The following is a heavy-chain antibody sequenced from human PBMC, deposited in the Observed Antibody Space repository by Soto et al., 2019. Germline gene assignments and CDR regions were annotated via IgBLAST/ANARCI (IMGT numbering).Heavy chain of an antibody. CDR2: IRGLSPYT. CDR1: GFTFRTYT. D-gene: IGHD3-10*01. V-gene: IGHV3-21*01. Sequence: TGGSLRLSCISSGFTFRTYTMNWVRQAPGKGLEWVSGIRGLSPYTFYAESVKGRFTISRDNAKNSLYLQMNSLRAEDTAVYYCARDRGYDAHDYYYNAMDVWGQGTTVTVSS. J-gene: IGHJ6*02. CDR3: ARDRGYDAHDYYYNAMDV.